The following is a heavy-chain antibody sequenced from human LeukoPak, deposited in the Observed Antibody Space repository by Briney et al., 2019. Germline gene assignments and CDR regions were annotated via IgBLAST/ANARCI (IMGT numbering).Heavy chain of an antibody. CDR2: INSDGSFT. D-gene: IGHD1-26*01. Sequence: PGGSLRLSCVASGFTFSSYWMHWVRQAPGKGQVWVSRINSDGSFTSCADSVKGRFTISRDNAKNTLYLQMNSLRAEDTAVYYCAKDPSWASGVGATTGFDYWGQGTLVTVSS. CDR3: AKDPSWASGVGATTGFDY. J-gene: IGHJ4*02. CDR1: GFTFSSYW. V-gene: IGHV3-74*01.